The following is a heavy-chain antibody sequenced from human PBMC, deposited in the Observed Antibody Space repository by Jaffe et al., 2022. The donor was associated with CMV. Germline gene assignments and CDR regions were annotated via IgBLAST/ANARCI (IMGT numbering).Heavy chain of an antibody. CDR2: VLPTSDTT. D-gene: IGHD2-2*01. Sequence: QVQLVQSGAEVKKPGSSVRVSCKSSGGNFNNHGVTWVRQVPGQGLDWMGRVLPTSDTTLYAQRFQGRVTLTADKSTTTVYMDLSSLTSEDTAVYFCAREREYCDHNLCYEAFDYWGQGTLVTVSS. J-gene: IGHJ4*02. CDR1: GGNFNNHG. V-gene: IGHV1-69*06. CDR3: AREREYCDHNLCYEAFDY.